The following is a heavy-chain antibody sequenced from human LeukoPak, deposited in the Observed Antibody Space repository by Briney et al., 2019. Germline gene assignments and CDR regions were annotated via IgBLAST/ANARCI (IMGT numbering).Heavy chain of an antibody. V-gene: IGHV3-23*01. CDR2: IIGRGDRT. Sequence: GGSLRLSCAASGFTVSSNYMSWVRQAPGKGLEWVSHIIGRGDRTYYADSVKGRFTISRDNSKNTLFLQMNSLGAEDTAVYYCAKGFSYAYDYWGQGTLVTVSS. J-gene: IGHJ4*02. CDR3: AKGFSYAYDY. CDR1: GFTVSSNY. D-gene: IGHD3-16*01.